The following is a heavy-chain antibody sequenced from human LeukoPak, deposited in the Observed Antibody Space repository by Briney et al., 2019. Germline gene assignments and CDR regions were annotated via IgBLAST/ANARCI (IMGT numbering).Heavy chain of an antibody. D-gene: IGHD6-13*01. J-gene: IGHJ6*02. CDR3: ARDRIAAAGVPNYYYYYGMDV. CDR1: GGSVRSGSYY. Sequence: SETLSLTCTVSGGSVRSGSYYWNWIRQPPGKGLEWIGYIHNSGSTNYNPSLKSRVTISVDTSKNQFSLKLSSVTAADTAVYYCARDRIAAAGVPNYYYYYGMDVWGQGTTVTVSS. CDR2: IHNSGST. V-gene: IGHV4-61*01.